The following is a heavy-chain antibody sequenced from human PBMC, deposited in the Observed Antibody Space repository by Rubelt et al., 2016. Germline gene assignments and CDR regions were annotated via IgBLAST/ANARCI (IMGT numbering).Heavy chain of an antibody. CDR3: ARDPLPVRGVIMTPTH. Sequence: QVQLVQSGAEVKKPGASVKVSCKASGYTFTSYGISWVRQAPGQGLEWMGWISAYNGNKNYAQNVQGRVTMTTDKSTSTAYMELRSLRSDDTAVYYCARDPLPVRGVIMTPTHGGQGTLVTVSS. J-gene: IGHJ4*02. CDR2: ISAYNGNK. V-gene: IGHV1-18*01. CDR1: GYTFTSYG. D-gene: IGHD3-10*01.